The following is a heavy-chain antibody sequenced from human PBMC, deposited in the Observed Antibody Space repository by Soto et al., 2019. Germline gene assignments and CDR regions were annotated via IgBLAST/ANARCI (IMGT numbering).Heavy chain of an antibody. Sequence: ASVKVSCKASGGTFSSYAISWVRQAPGQGLEWMGGIIPIFGTANYAQKFQGRVTITADESTSTAYVELSSLRSEDTAVYYCAREGGIVGATDAWYYFDYWGQGTLVTVSS. CDR2: IIPIFGTA. CDR3: AREGGIVGATDAWYYFDY. CDR1: GGTFSSYA. V-gene: IGHV1-69*13. J-gene: IGHJ4*02. D-gene: IGHD1-26*01.